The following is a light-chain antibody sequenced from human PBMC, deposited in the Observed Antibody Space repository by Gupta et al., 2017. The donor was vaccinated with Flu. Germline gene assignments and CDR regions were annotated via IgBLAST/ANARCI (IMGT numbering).Light chain of an antibody. CDR3: QQYGSAVWT. CDR2: GAS. J-gene: IGKJ1*01. CDR1: QRVSNNY. V-gene: IGKV3-20*01. Sequence: EIVLTQSPGPLSLSPGERATLSCRASQRVSNNYLAWYQQKPGQAPRLLIYGASSRATGIPDRFSGSGSGTDFTLTISRLEPEDFAVYYCQQYGSAVWTFGQGTKVESK.